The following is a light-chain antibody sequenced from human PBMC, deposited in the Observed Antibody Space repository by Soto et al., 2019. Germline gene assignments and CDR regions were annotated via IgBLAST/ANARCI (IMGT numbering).Light chain of an antibody. CDR1: QSISVY. J-gene: IGKJ4*01. CDR2: IAS. Sequence: DIQMTQSPSSLSASVGDRVTITCRASQSISVYLNWYQQKPGKAPKFLISIASSLQSGVSSRFSGSGSGTDFTLTISSVHPEDFATYYCQQSYSYPLTFGGGTKVDIK. V-gene: IGKV1-39*01. CDR3: QQSYSYPLT.